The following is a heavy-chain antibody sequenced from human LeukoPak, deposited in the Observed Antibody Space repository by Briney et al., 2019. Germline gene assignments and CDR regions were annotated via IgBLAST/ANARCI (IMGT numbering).Heavy chain of an antibody. J-gene: IGHJ3*02. CDR3: ARAWTTVTTAFDI. CDR2: ISYDGSNK. V-gene: IGHV3-30*03. Sequence: GGSLRLSCAASGFTFSSYGMHWVRQAPGKGLDWVAVISYDGSNKYYADSVKGRFTISRDNSKNTLYLQMNSLRAEDTAVYYCARAWTTVTTAFDIWGQGTMVTVSS. D-gene: IGHD4-17*01. CDR1: GFTFSSYG.